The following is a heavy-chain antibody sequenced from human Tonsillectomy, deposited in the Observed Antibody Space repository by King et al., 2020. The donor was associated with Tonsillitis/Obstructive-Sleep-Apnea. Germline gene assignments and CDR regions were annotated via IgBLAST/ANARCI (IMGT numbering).Heavy chain of an antibody. J-gene: IGHJ3*02. CDR1: GGSISSSTYY. D-gene: IGHD1-1*01. CDR3: ARRVQLERRGDAFNI. CDR2: IYYSGST. Sequence: QLQESGPGLVKPSETLSLTCTVSGGSISSSTYYWGWIRQPPGKGLEWIGTIYYSGSTHYNPSLKTRVTISVDTSNNQFSLKLSSVTAADTAVYYCARRVQLERRGDAFNIWGQGTMVTVSS. V-gene: IGHV4-39*01.